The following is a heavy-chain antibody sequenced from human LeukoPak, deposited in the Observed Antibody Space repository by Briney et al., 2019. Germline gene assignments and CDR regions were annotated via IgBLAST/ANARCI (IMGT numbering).Heavy chain of an antibody. Sequence: SETLSLTCTVSGGAISSSSYSWGWIRQSPGKGLEWIGSIYYSGSTYYNPSLRSRVTISVDTSKNQSSLKLSSVTAADTAVYYCARVAGGLRLDYWGQGTLVTVSS. V-gene: IGHV4-39*07. CDR1: GGAISSSSYS. D-gene: IGHD3-16*01. CDR3: ARVAGGLRLDY. CDR2: IYYSGST. J-gene: IGHJ4*02.